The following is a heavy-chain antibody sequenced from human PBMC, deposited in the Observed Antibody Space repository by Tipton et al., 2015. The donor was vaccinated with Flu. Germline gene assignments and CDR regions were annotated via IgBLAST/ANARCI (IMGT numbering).Heavy chain of an antibody. J-gene: IGHJ4*02. CDR2: ISSSGSTI. CDR3: ATLTGDDY. CDR1: GFTFSSYE. V-gene: IGHV3-48*03. D-gene: IGHD7-27*01. Sequence: SLRLSCAASGFTFSSYEMNLVRQAPGKGLEWLSYISSSGSTISYADSVRGRFTISRDNAKNSLYLQLNSLRAEDTAVYYCATLTGDDYWGQGDLVTVSS.